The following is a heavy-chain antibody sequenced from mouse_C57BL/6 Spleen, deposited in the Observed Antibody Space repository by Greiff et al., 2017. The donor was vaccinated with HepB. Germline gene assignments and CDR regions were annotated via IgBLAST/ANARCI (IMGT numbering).Heavy chain of an antibody. CDR3: ARGGIYYGNYVYFDY. CDR2: IHPNSGST. Sequence: VQLQQPGAELVKPGASVKLSCKASGYTFTSYWMHWVKQRPGQGLEWIGMIHPNSGSTNYNEKFKSKATLTVDKSSSTAYMQLSSLTSEDSAVYYCARGGIYYGNYVYFDYWGQGTTLTVSS. D-gene: IGHD2-1*01. J-gene: IGHJ2*01. V-gene: IGHV1-64*01. CDR1: GYTFTSYW.